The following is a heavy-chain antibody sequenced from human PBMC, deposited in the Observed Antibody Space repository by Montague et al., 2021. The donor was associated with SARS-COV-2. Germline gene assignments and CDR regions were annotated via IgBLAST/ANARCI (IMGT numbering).Heavy chain of an antibody. CDR3: ARHDLTDYISCWYWSGPIDY. D-gene: IGHD6-19*01. Sequence: SXTLSLTCTVSGGSVSSSSYYWGWIRRPPGKGLEWIGSISYSGATYYKPSLKSRVAVSVDTPKNQFSLKLTSVTAADTAIYYCARHDLTDYISCWYWSGPIDYWGQGTLVTVSP. J-gene: IGHJ4*02. CDR1: GGSVSSSSYY. CDR2: ISYSGAT. V-gene: IGHV4-39*01.